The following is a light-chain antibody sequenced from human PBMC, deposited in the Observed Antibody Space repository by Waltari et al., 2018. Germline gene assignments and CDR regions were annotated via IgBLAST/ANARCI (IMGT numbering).Light chain of an antibody. V-gene: IGLV1-40*01. Sequence: QSVLTQPPSVSGAPGQRVTISCTGTSSNIGADFHVHWYQHLPGTAPKLLIYGNINRPSGVVDRFSGSKSGTSASLAITGLQADDEADYYCQAYDNSLSGWVFGGGTRLTVL. J-gene: IGLJ3*02. CDR1: SSNIGADFH. CDR2: GNI. CDR3: QAYDNSLSGWV.